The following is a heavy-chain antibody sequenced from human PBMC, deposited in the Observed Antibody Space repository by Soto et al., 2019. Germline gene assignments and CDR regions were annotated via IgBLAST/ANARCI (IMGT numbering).Heavy chain of an antibody. J-gene: IGHJ6*02. V-gene: IGHV3-7*05. CDR1: GFTFSSYW. CDR3: ARDSSSWEYYYYGMDV. CDR2: IKQDGSEK. D-gene: IGHD6-13*01. Sequence: GGSLRLSCAASGFTFSSYWMSWVRQAPGKGLEWVANIKQDGSEKYYVDSVKGRFTISRDNAKNSLYLQMNSLRAEDTAVYYCARDSSSWEYYYYGMDVWGQGTTVTVSS.